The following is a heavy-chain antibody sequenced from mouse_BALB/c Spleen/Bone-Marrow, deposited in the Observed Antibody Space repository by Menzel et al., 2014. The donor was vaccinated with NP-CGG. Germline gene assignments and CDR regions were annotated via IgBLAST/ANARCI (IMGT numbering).Heavy chain of an antibody. D-gene: IGHD2-14*01. Sequence: QSEPDLVKPGPTENRSCNASGHTITCYHMHCLKQKPGPALERHGYINPYNDGTKYNEKLKAKPTLTSDKSSRTASMELSRLISVDSAVYCCAEGGKYRCDYDYWGPGPPLKVSS. V-gene: IGHV1-14*01. J-gene: IGHJ2*01. CDR1: GHTITCYH. CDR3: AEGGKYRCDYDY. CDR2: INPYNDGT.